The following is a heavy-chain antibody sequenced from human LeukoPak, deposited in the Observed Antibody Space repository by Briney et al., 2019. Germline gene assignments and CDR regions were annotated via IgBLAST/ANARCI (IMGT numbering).Heavy chain of an antibody. V-gene: IGHV3-15*01. CDR3: ATDRPWRGVY. D-gene: IGHD3-10*01. J-gene: IGHJ4*02. Sequence: PGGSLRLSCAASGFPFSNAWMNWVRQAPGKGLEWVGRIKTKSDGGTTDYAAPVKGRFTISRDDSKNTLYLQINSLKIEDTAVYYCATDRPWRGVYWGQGTLVTVSS. CDR1: GFPFSNAW. CDR2: IKTKSDGGTT.